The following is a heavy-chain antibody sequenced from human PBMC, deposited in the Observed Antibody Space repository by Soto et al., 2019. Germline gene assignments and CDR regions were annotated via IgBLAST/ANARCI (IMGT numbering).Heavy chain of an antibody. J-gene: IGHJ6*02. CDR3: ARGIEGWYQGRYYYGMDV. Sequence: PSETLSLTCAVYGGSFRGYYWNWFRQPPGKGLEWIGEINQSGGANYSPSLKSRVTISIDKSKNQFSLKLNSVTAADTAVYYCARGIEGWYQGRYYYGMDVWGQGTTVTVSS. D-gene: IGHD6-19*01. CDR2: INQSGGA. CDR1: GGSFRGYY. V-gene: IGHV4-34*01.